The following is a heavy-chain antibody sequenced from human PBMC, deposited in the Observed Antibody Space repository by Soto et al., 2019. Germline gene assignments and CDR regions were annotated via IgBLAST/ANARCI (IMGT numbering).Heavy chain of an antibody. Sequence: EVQLVESGGGLVQPGGSLRLSCAASGFTFSSHWMSWVRQAPGKGLEWVANIRQDGGEEQYSGSVKGRFTLSRDNAENSLYLQMNGLRVEDTAVYYCAKSEGWSFDIRGQGTMVTVSS. J-gene: IGHJ3*02. CDR2: IRQDGGEE. CDR3: AKSEGWSFDI. D-gene: IGHD2-15*01. CDR1: GFTFSSHW. V-gene: IGHV3-7*01.